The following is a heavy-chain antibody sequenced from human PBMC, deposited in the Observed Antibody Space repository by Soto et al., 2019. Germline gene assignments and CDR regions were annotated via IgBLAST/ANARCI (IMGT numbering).Heavy chain of an antibody. CDR2: INGDGIST. Sequence: GGSIRLSCAAAGFTCGGYGMHWVRQDPEKGLVWVSRINGDGISTSYADSVKGRFTISRDNAKDTLYLHMNSLGAEDTAVYYCARISQGTYCRGGNCYSDYWGQGTLVTVSS. J-gene: IGHJ4*02. D-gene: IGHD2-15*01. V-gene: IGHV3-74*01. CDR3: ARISQGTYCRGGNCYSDY. CDR1: GFTCGGYG.